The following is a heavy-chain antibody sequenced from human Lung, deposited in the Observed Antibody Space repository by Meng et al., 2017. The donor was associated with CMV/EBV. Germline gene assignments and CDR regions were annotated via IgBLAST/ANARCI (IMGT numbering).Heavy chain of an antibody. V-gene: IGHV3-53*01. CDR2: LYPNGAT. Sequence: GRSLRLXCAASGLTVSRNYMNWVRQAPGKGLEWVSVLYPNGATFYADSVMRRFTISRNSSKKTIYLQMNSLRLDDTAVDYCARDRVALGFGKFDYWGQGTLVTVSS. J-gene: IGHJ4*02. D-gene: IGHD3-10*01. CDR1: GLTVSRNY. CDR3: ARDRVALGFGKFDY.